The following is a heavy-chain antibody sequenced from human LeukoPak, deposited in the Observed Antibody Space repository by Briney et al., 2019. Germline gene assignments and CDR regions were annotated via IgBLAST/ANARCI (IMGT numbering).Heavy chain of an antibody. CDR2: IKQDGSEK. CDR3: ARVYGDYVWGSYRYTAYYGMDV. V-gene: IGHV3-7*01. J-gene: IGHJ6*02. Sequence: GGSLRLSCAASGFTFSSYWMSWVRQAPGKGLEWVANIKQDGSEKYYVDSVKGRFTISRDNAKNSLYLQMNSLRAEDTAVYYCARVYGDYVWGSYRYTAYYGMDVWAKGPRSPSP. CDR1: GFTFSSYW. D-gene: IGHD3-16*02.